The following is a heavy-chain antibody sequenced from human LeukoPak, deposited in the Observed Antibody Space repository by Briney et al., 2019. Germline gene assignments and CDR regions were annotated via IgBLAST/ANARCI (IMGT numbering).Heavy chain of an antibody. D-gene: IGHD1-1*01. Sequence: SETLSLTCTVSGGSISSYYWSWIRQHPGKGLEWIGYIYYSGSTYYNPSLKSRVTISVDTSKNQFSLRLNSVTAADTAVYYCARGRTGRDFDYWGQGTLVAVSS. CDR2: IYYSGST. V-gene: IGHV4-59*06. J-gene: IGHJ4*02. CDR1: GGSISSYY. CDR3: ARGRTGRDFDY.